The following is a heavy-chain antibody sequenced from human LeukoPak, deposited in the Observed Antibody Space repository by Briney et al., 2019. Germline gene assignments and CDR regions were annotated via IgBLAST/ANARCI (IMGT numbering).Heavy chain of an antibody. D-gene: IGHD1-14*01. CDR2: IKQDGSEK. Sequence: GSLLLSCAASGFTFSNYWMTWVRQAPGKGVELVANIKQDGSEKYYVDSVKGRFTISRDNAKNSLYLQMNSLRAEDTAVYYCARNQRRLDYWGQGTLVTVSS. CDR3: ARNQRRLDY. CDR1: GFTFSNYW. V-gene: IGHV3-7*01. J-gene: IGHJ4*02.